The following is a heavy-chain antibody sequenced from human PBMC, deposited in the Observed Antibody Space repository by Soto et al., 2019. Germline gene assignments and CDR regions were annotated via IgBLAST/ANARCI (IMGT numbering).Heavy chain of an antibody. CDR1: GYTFTGYY. D-gene: IGHD3-22*01. CDR3: ARRKGDYYDSSGYHYYFDY. J-gene: IGHJ4*02. V-gene: IGHV1-2*02. CDR2: INPNSGGT. Sequence: ASVKVSCKASGYTFTGYYMHWVRQAPGQGLEWMGWINPNSGGTNYAQKSQGRVTRTRDTSFSTAYMELSRLRSDDTAVYYCARRKGDYYDSSGYHYYFDYWGQGTLVTVSS.